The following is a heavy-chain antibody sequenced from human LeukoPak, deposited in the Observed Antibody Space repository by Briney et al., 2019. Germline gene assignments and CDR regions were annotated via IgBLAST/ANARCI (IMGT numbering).Heavy chain of an antibody. J-gene: IGHJ4*02. Sequence: PGGSLRLSCAASGFTFSSYAMSWVRQAPGKGLAWVSGISGSGGSTDFADSVKGRFTISRDNSKNTLYLQMNSLRADDTALYYCAKFFLPYLAGGTGSRWGQGTLVTVSS. D-gene: IGHD3-10*01. V-gene: IGHV3-23*01. CDR3: AKFFLPYLAGGTGSR. CDR2: ISGSGGST. CDR1: GFTFSSYA.